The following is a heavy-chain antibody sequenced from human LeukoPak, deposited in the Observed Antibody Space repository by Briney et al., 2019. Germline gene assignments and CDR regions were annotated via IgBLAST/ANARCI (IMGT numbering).Heavy chain of an antibody. CDR2: ISGSGGST. J-gene: IGHJ5*02. CDR1: GFTFSSYA. Sequence: GGSLRLSCAASGFTFSSYAMSWVRQAPGKGLEWVSAISGSGGSTYYADSVKGRFTISRDNSKNTLHLQMNSLRAEDTAVYYCAKEVRYDILTGYASWGQGTLVTVSS. CDR3: AKEVRYDILTGYAS. V-gene: IGHV3-23*01. D-gene: IGHD3-9*01.